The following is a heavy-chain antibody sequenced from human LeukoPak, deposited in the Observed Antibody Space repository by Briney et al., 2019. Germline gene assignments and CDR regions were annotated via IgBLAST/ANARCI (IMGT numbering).Heavy chain of an antibody. J-gene: IGHJ4*02. Sequence: GASVKVTCKASGYTFTNYGISWVRQPPGQGLEWMAWISANNGETRYAQKLQGRVTMTTDTSTSTAYMELRSLRSDDTAVYYCARVPPSAHQLLSSDYWGQGTQVTVSS. CDR1: GYTFTNYG. V-gene: IGHV1-18*04. CDR2: ISANNGET. CDR3: ARVPPSAHQLLSSDY. D-gene: IGHD2-2*01.